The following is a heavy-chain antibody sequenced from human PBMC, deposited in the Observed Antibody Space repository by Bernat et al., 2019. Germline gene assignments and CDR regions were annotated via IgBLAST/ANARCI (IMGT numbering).Heavy chain of an antibody. D-gene: IGHD3-3*01. J-gene: IGHJ5*02. CDR2: ISSSGSTI. V-gene: IGHV3-48*03. CDR3: ARGTWYYDFWSGYPNWFDP. CDR1: GFTFSSYA. Sequence: EVQLVESGGGLVQPGGSLRLSCAASGFTFSSYAMNWVRQAPGKGLEWVSYISSSGSTIYYADSVKGRFTISRDNAKNSLYLQMNSLRAEDTAVYYCARGTWYYDFWSGYPNWFDPWGQGTLVTVSS.